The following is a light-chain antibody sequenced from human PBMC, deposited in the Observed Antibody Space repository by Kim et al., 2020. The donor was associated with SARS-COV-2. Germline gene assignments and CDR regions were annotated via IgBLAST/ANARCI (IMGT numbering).Light chain of an antibody. CDR2: AAS. CDR3: HQFGSSRWT. J-gene: IGKJ1*01. V-gene: IGKV3-20*01. Sequence: PGERATLSCRASQSVSSSYLAWYQQKPGQAPRLLIYAASSRATGIPDRFSGSGSGTDFTLTISRLEPEDFAVYYCHQFGSSRWTFGQGTKVDIK. CDR1: QSVSSSY.